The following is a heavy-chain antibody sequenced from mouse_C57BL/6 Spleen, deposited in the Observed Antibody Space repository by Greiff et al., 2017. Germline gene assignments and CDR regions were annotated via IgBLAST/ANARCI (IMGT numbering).Heavy chain of an antibody. D-gene: IGHD2-1*01. V-gene: IGHV1-5*01. Sequence: SGTVLARPGASVKMSCKTSGYTFTSYWMHWVKQRPGQGLEWIGAIYPGNSDTSYNQKFKGKAKLTAVTSASTAYMELSSLTNEDSAVYYCTRERDLLCPYFDYWGQGTTLTVSS. CDR2: IYPGNSDT. CDR3: TRERDLLCPYFDY. J-gene: IGHJ2*01. CDR1: GYTFTSYW.